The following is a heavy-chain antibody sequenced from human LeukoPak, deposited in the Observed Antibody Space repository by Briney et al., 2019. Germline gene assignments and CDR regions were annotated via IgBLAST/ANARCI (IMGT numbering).Heavy chain of an antibody. Sequence: GASVKVSCKASGGTLSSYAISWVRQAPGQGLEWMGGIIPIFGTANYAQKFQGRVTITTDESTSTAYMELSSLRSEDTAVYYCARGSYDSSGYYLPYFDYWGQGTLVTVSS. D-gene: IGHD3-22*01. V-gene: IGHV1-69*05. CDR3: ARGSYDSSGYYLPYFDY. CDR2: IIPIFGTA. CDR1: GGTLSSYA. J-gene: IGHJ4*02.